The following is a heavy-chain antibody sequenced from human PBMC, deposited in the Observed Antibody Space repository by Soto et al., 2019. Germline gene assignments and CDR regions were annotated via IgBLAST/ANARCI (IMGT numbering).Heavy chain of an antibody. V-gene: IGHV1-2*02. J-gene: IGHJ5*02. CDR2: INPNSGGT. CDR3: ARDEVAVAGIGSNWFDP. D-gene: IGHD6-19*01. CDR1: GYTFTGYY. Sequence: QVQLVQSGAEVKKPGASVKVSCKASGYTFTGYYMHWVRQAPGQGLEWMGWINPNSGGTNYAQKFQGRVTMTRDTSISTAYMELSRLRSDDTAVYYCARDEVAVAGIGSNWFDPWGQGTLVTVSS.